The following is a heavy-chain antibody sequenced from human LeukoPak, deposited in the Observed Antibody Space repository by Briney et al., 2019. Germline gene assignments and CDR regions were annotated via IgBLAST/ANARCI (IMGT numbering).Heavy chain of an antibody. Sequence: SETLSLTCAVSGDSMSSYYWNFIRQPAGKGLEWIGRIHTSWTTYYNPSLKSRITMSVDTSRNQFSLRLTSVTAADTAVYYCARGDYYDGGGRNWFDPWGQGTLVTVSS. CDR1: GDSMSSYY. J-gene: IGHJ5*02. CDR2: IHTSWTT. V-gene: IGHV4-4*07. CDR3: ARGDYYDGGGRNWFDP. D-gene: IGHD3-16*01.